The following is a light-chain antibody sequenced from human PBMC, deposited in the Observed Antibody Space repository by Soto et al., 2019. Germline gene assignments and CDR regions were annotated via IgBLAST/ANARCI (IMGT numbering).Light chain of an antibody. CDR3: QQYFYWPPGT. CDR2: DIS. J-gene: IGKJ1*01. Sequence: VMTQSPATLSVSPGERATLSCRAGQNIGSHLAWYLHRPGQPPRLIMYDISTRATGVPGRFVGSGSGTDFTLTITSLQTEDFALSYCQQYFYWPPGTFGQGTKVEI. CDR1: QNIGSH. V-gene: IGKV3-15*01.